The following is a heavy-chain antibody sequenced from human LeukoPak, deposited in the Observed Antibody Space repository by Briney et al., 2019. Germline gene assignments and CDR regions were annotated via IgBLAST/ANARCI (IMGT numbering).Heavy chain of an antibody. V-gene: IGHV4-34*01. J-gene: IGHJ4*02. Sequence: PSETLSLTCAVYGGSFSGYYWSWIRQPPGKGLEWIGEINRSGSTNYNPSLKSRVTISVDTSKNQFSLKLSSVTAADTAVYYCARGVGATKFDYWGQGTLVTVSS. CDR3: ARGVGATKFDY. D-gene: IGHD1-26*01. CDR2: INRSGST. CDR1: GGSFSGYY.